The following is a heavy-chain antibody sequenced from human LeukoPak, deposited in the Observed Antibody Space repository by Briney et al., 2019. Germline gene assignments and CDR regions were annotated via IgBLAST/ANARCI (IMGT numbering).Heavy chain of an antibody. D-gene: IGHD2-2*01. CDR3: ARRYCSSTSCLIDY. CDR2: ISGDGGTI. J-gene: IGHJ4*02. CDR1: GFTFDDYA. V-gene: IGHV3-43*02. Sequence: PGGSLRLSCAASGFTFDDYAMHWVRQAPGKGLEWVSLISGDGGTIYYADSVKGRFTISRDNAKNSLYLQMNSLRAEDTAVYYCARRYCSSTSCLIDYWGQGTLVTVSS.